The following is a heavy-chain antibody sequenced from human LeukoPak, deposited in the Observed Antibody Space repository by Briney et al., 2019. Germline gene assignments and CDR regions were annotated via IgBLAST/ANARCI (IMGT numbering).Heavy chain of an antibody. CDR1: GGSFSGYY. D-gene: IGHD4-17*01. J-gene: IGHJ4*02. CDR3: ARATHPGDYGGYFQLGYFDY. CDR2: INHSGST. V-gene: IGHV4-34*01. Sequence: SETLSLTCAVYGGSFSGYYWSWIRQPPGKGLEWIGEINHSGSTNYNPSLKSRVTISVDTSKNQFSLKLSSVTAADTAVYYCARATHPGDYGGYFQLGYFDYWGQGTLVTVSS.